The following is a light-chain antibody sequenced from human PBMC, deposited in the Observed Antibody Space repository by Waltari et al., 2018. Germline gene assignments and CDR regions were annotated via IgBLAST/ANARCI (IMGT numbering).Light chain of an antibody. CDR3: QQYGSSPLT. CDR1: PSVSNNQ. CDR2: GAF. V-gene: IGKV3-20*01. J-gene: IGKJ5*01. Sequence: EIVLTQSPGTLFLSPGESATLSCRASPSVSNNQLAWYQQSPGPAPRLVIYGAFARATAIPDRFSGTGSGTDFTLTISRLEPEDFAMYYCQQYGSSPLTFGQGTRLEIK.